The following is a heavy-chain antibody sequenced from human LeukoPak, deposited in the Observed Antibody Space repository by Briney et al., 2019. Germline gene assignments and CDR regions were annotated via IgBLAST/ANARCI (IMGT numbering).Heavy chain of an antibody. J-gene: IGHJ5*02. CDR1: GFTFSSYG. CDR2: ITGGHYAT. D-gene: IGHD4-17*01. CDR3: TKDPNGDYIGAFDP. V-gene: IGHV3-23*01. Sequence: AGGSLRLSCAASGFTFSSYGMHWVRQAPGKGLEWVSSITGGHYATYNTDSVKGRFTISRDNAKNTLYLQMNSLRADDTAIYYCTKDPNGDYIGAFDPWGQGTLVTVSS.